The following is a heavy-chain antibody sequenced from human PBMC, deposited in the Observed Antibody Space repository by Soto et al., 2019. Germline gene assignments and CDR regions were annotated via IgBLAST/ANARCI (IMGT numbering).Heavy chain of an antibody. CDR3: ARVGCSGGSCYTGFFDY. J-gene: IGHJ4*02. Sequence: XXTLSLPFTVSGDSIRSYYWHWILQPPEKALEWIGYIDYSGSTNYNPSLKSRVSMSVDTSKNQFSLKLSSVTAADKAVYYCARVGCSGGSCYTGFFDYWGQGTLVTVSS. CDR1: GDSIRSYY. V-gene: IGHV4-59*01. D-gene: IGHD2-15*01. CDR2: IDYSGST.